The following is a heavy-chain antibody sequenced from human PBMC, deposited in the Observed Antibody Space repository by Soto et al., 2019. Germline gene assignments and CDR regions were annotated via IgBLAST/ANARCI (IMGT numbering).Heavy chain of an antibody. J-gene: IGHJ4*02. Sequence: SETLSLTCAVYGGSFSGYYWSWIRQPPGKGLEWIGEINHSGSTNYNPSLKSRVTISVDTSKNQFSLKLSSVTAADTAVYYCARGATIVLMVYATQHSDYWGQGPLVTVFS. V-gene: IGHV4-34*01. D-gene: IGHD2-8*01. CDR3: ARGATIVLMVYATQHSDY. CDR1: GGSFSGYY. CDR2: INHSGST.